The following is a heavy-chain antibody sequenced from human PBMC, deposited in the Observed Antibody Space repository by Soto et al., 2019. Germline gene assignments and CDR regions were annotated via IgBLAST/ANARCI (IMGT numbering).Heavy chain of an antibody. V-gene: IGHV3-30*18. Sequence: PGGSLRLSCAASGFTFSSYGMHWVRQAPGKGLEWVAVISYDGSNKYYADSVKGRFTTSRDNSKNTLYLQMNSLRAEDTAVYYCAKDRCGGDCYSEFDYWGQGTLVTVSS. CDR3: AKDRCGGDCYSEFDY. CDR1: GFTFSSYG. CDR2: ISYDGSNK. J-gene: IGHJ4*02. D-gene: IGHD2-21*02.